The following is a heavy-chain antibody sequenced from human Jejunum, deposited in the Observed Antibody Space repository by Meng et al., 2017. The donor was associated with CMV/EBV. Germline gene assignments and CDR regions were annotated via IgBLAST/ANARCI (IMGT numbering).Heavy chain of an antibody. CDR1: VGSINCYY. Sequence: QVQLQQSGPGLVKPSETLALTCSVSVGSINCYYCSWIRQPAGKGLKWIGRIYTSGNTNYNPSLKSRVTMSVDTSKNQFSLKLSSVTAADTAVYYCTRDNLSGSYYFDYWGQGTLVTVSS. D-gene: IGHD1-26*01. V-gene: IGHV4-4*07. CDR2: IYTSGNT. J-gene: IGHJ4*02. CDR3: TRDNLSGSYYFDY.